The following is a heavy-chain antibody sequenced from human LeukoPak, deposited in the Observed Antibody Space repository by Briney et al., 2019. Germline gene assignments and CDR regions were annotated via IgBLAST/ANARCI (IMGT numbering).Heavy chain of an antibody. V-gene: IGHV3-53*01. CDR2: IYSGGST. D-gene: IGHD2-2*01. Sequence: GGSLRLSCAASGFTVSSNYMSWVRQAPGKGLEWVSVIYSGGSTYYADSVKGRFTISRDNAKNSLYLQMNSLRAEDTAVYFCATDRGYCSSTSCYSLALNSWGQGTLVTVSS. CDR3: ATDRGYCSSTSCYSLALNS. CDR1: GFTVSSNY. J-gene: IGHJ4*02.